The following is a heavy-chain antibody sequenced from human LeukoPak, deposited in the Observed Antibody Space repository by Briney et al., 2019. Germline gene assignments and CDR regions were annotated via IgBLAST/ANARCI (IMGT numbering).Heavy chain of an antibody. CDR2: INTAGSNT. CDR3: ARDVAGDWFDP. D-gene: IGHD3-16*01. V-gene: IGHV3-74*01. J-gene: IGHJ5*02. Sequence: GGSLRLSCAASGFTFSSYWMHWVRQAPGKGRMWVSRINTAGSNTTYADSVKGRFTISRDHAKDTLYLQMNSLRAEDTAVYYCARDVAGDWFDPWGQGTLVTVSS. CDR1: GFTFSSYW.